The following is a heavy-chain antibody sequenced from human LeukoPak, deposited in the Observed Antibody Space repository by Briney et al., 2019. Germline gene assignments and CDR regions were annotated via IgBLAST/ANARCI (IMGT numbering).Heavy chain of an antibody. CDR3: TGNYYGSGSYADFDY. CDR1: GFTFSGSA. CDR2: IRSTANGYAT. J-gene: IGHJ4*02. Sequence: GGSLRLSCAASGFTFSGSALHWVRQTSGKGLEWVGRIRSTANGYATAYAASVKGRFTISRDDSKNTAYLQMDSLKTEDTAVYYCTGNYYGSGSYADFDYWGQGTLVTVSS. V-gene: IGHV3-73*01. D-gene: IGHD3-10*01.